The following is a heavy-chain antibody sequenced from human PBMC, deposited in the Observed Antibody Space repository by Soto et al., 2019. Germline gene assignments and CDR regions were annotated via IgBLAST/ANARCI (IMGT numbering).Heavy chain of an antibody. V-gene: IGHV5-51*01. CDR3: ARQLGSSSPYYYVMDV. Sequence: GESLKISCKGSGYSSTSYWIGWVRQMPGKGLEWMGIIYPGDSDTRYSPSFQGQVTISADKSISTAYLQWSSLKASDTAMYYCARQLGSSSPYYYVMDVWGQGTTVTVSS. CDR2: IYPGDSDT. J-gene: IGHJ6*02. CDR1: GYSSTSYW. D-gene: IGHD6-6*01.